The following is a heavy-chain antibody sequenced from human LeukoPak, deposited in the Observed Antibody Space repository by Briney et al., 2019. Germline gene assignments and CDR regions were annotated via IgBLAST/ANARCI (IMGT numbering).Heavy chain of an antibody. D-gene: IGHD2-15*01. J-gene: IGHJ4*02. CDR2: ISSSGSTI. CDR3: ARDGCSGGSCWFDY. Sequence: GGCLRLSCAASGFTFSSYEMNWVRQAPGKGLEWVSYISSSGSTIYYADSVEGRFTISRDNAKNSLYLQMNSLRAEDTAVYYCARDGCSGGSCWFDYWGQGTLVTVSS. V-gene: IGHV3-48*03. CDR1: GFTFSSYE.